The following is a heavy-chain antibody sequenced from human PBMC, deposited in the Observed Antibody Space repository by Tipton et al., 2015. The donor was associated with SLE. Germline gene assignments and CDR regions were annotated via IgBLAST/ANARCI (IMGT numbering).Heavy chain of an antibody. J-gene: IGHJ4*02. CDR1: GFNFSIYS. V-gene: IGHV3-48*01. CDR2: ISSSGSTL. CDR3: ARGGSYSPFDY. D-gene: IGHD1-26*01. Sequence: SLRLSCAASGFNFSIYSMNWVRQAPGKGLEWVSYISSSGSTLYYADSVKGRFTISRDNAKNSLYLQMNSLRAEDTAVYYCARGGSYSPFDYWGQGTLVTVSS.